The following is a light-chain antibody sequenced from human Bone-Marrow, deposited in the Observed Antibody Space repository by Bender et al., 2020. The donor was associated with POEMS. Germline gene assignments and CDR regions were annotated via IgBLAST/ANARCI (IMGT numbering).Light chain of an antibody. V-gene: IGLV2-14*02. CDR3: SSYTSSRTLV. Sequence: QSALTQPASVSGSPGQSITISCTGASSDVGSYGLVSWYQQHPGKAPKLVIYEGSQRPSGVSHRFSGSKSGDTASLTISGLRAEDEGDYYRSSYTSSRTLVFGAGTRVTVL. J-gene: IGLJ1*01. CDR1: SSDVGSYGL. CDR2: EGS.